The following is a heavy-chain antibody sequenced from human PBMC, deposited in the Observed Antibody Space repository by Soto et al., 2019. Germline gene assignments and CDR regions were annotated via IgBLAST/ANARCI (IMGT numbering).Heavy chain of an antibody. J-gene: IGHJ3*02. CDR2: IYPGDSDT. D-gene: IGHD6-13*01. Sequence: GESLKISCKGSGYSFTSYWIGWVRQMPGKXLEWMGIIYPGDSDTRYSPSFQGQVTTSADKSISTAYLQWSSLKASDTAMYYCATLGGSIAAAGTRAFDIWGQGTMVTVSS. V-gene: IGHV5-51*01. CDR3: ATLGGSIAAAGTRAFDI. CDR1: GYSFTSYW.